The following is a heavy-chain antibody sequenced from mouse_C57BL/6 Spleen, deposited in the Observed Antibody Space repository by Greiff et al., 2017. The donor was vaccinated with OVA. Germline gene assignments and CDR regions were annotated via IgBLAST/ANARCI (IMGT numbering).Heavy chain of an antibody. CDR1: GYTFTDYE. CDR3: TREGYYGSSYWFAY. J-gene: IGHJ3*01. V-gene: IGHV1-15*01. D-gene: IGHD1-1*01. Sequence: QVQLQQSGAELVRPGASVTLSCKASGYTFTDYEMHWVKQTPVHGLEWIGAIDPETGGTAYNQKFKGKAILTADKSSSTAYMELRSLTSEDSAVYYGTREGYYGSSYWFAYWGQGTLVTVSA. CDR2: IDPETGGT.